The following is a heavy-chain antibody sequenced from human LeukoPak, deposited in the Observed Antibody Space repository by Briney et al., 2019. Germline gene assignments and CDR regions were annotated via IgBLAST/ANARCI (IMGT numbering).Heavy chain of an antibody. J-gene: IGHJ2*01. CDR1: GGSISSYY. Sequence: SETLSLTCTVSGGSISSYYWSWIRQPPGKGLEWIGYIYYSGSTNYNPSLKSRVTISVDTSKNQFSLKLSSVTAADTAVYYCARDVDGGRRVGRYFDLWGRGTLVTVSS. V-gene: IGHV4-59*12. CDR3: ARDVDGGRRVGRYFDL. D-gene: IGHD4-23*01. CDR2: IYYSGST.